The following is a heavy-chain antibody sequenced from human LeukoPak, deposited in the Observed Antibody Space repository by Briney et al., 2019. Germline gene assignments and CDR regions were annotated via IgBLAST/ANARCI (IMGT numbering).Heavy chain of an antibody. D-gene: IGHD4-17*01. CDR2: INTNTGNP. J-gene: IGHJ3*02. CDR3: AREKTRAQFDHGDYEVPSDAFDM. Sequence: GASVKVSCKASGYTFTTYAMHWERQAPGQGLEWMGWINTNTGNPTYAQGFTGRFVFSLDTSVSTAYLQISSLKAEDTAVYYCAREKTRAQFDHGDYEVPSDAFDMWGQGTMVTVSS. CDR1: GYTFTTYA. V-gene: IGHV7-4-1*02.